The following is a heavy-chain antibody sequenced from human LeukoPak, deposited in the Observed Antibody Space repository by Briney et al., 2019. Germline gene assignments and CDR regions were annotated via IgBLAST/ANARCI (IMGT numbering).Heavy chain of an antibody. CDR3: ANQGRVPDSFDI. V-gene: IGHV4-4*07. Sequence: SETLSLTCSVSGGSIGSYYWSWIRQPAGKGLEWIGRIYTSGSTSYNPSLKSRVIISVDESKNQFSLRLSSVTAADTAVYYCANQGRVPDSFDIWGQGTTVTVSS. J-gene: IGHJ3*02. CDR2: IYTSGST. D-gene: IGHD3-10*01. CDR1: GGSIGSYY.